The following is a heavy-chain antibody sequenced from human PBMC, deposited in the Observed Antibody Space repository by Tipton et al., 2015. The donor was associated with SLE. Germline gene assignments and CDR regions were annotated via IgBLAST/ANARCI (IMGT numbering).Heavy chain of an antibody. Sequence: TLSLTCTVSGGSISSGGYYWSWIRQHPGKGLEWVSSISSSSSYIYYADSVKGRFTISRDNAKNSLYLQMNSLRAEDTAVYYCARAGGIAVADYWGQGTLVTVSS. V-gene: IGHV3-11*06. CDR2: ISSSSSYI. D-gene: IGHD6-19*01. CDR1: GGSISSGGYY. J-gene: IGHJ4*02. CDR3: ARAGGIAVADY.